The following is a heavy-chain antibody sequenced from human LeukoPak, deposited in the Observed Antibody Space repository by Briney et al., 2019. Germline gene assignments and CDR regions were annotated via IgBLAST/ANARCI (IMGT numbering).Heavy chain of an antibody. Sequence: ASVKVSCRASGYTFTGYYMHWVRQAPGQGLEWMGWINPNSGGTNYAQKFQGRVTMTRDTSISTAYMELSRLTSDDTAVYYCAKEVHYYDSSDYFPLGYWGQGTLITVSS. V-gene: IGHV1-2*02. CDR3: AKEVHYYDSSDYFPLGY. J-gene: IGHJ4*02. CDR1: GYTFTGYY. D-gene: IGHD3-22*01. CDR2: INPNSGGT.